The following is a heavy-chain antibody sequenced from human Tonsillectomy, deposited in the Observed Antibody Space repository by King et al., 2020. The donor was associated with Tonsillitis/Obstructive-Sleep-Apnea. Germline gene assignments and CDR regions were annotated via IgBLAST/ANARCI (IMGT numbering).Heavy chain of an antibody. V-gene: IGHV3-11*01. CDR3: ARDAVRSDYYYYYLDV. CDR2: ISNSGNTI. Sequence: VQLVESGGGLVKSGRSLRLSCAASGFTYSDYYMSWIRQVPGKGLEWIAYISNSGNTIKYADSVKGRFTISRDNAKDSLSLQMNSLRVDDTAVYYCARDAVRSDYYYYYLDVWGRGTTVSVSS. CDR1: GFTYSDYY. J-gene: IGHJ6*03. D-gene: IGHD3-3*01.